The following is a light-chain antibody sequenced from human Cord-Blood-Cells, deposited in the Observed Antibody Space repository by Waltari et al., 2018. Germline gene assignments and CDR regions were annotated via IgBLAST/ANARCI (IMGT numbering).Light chain of an antibody. CDR2: WAS. J-gene: IGKJ3*01. CDR1: QSVLYSSNNKNY. Sequence: DIVMTQSPDSLAVSLGERATINCKSSQSVLYSSNNKNYLAWYQQKPGQPPKLLIYWASTRESGVPDRFSASGSVTDFTLTISSLQAEDVAVYYCQQYYSTPFTFGPGTKVDIK. CDR3: QQYYSTPFT. V-gene: IGKV4-1*01.